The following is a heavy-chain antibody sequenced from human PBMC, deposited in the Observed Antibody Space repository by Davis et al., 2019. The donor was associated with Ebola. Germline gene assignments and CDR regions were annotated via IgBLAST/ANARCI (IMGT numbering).Heavy chain of an antibody. J-gene: IGHJ4*02. CDR1: GYTFTGYY. Sequence: ASVKVSCKASGYTFTGYYMHWVRQAPGQGLEWLGWINPNSGGTNYAQKFQGRVTMTTDTSTSTAYMELRSLRSDDKAVYYCARDDCSSTSCYGPVGYWGQGTLVTVSS. CDR3: ARDDCSSTSCYGPVGY. D-gene: IGHD2-2*01. V-gene: IGHV1-2*02. CDR2: INPNSGGT.